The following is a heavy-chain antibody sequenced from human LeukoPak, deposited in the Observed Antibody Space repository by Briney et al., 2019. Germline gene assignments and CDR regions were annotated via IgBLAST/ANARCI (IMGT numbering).Heavy chain of an antibody. V-gene: IGHV3-30-3*01. CDR3: ARATTYYYDSSGLDSDYFDY. CDR2: ISYDGSNK. Sequence: PGRSLRLSCAASGFTFSSYAMHWVRQAPGKGLEWVAVISYDGSNKYYADSVKGRFTISRDNAKNSLYLQMNSLRAEDTAVYYCARATTYYYDSSGLDSDYFDYWGQGTLVTVSS. CDR1: GFTFSSYA. J-gene: IGHJ4*02. D-gene: IGHD3-22*01.